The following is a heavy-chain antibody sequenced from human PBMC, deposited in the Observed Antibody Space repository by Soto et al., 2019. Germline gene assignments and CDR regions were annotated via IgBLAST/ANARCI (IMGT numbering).Heavy chain of an antibody. CDR1: GGSISSYY. Sequence: PSETLSLTCTVSGGSISSYYWSWIRQPPGKGLEWIGYIYYSGSTNYNPSLKSRVTISVDTSKNQFSLKLSSVTAADTAVYYCARTSGGEYVDTAMVFDYWGQGTLVTVSS. CDR3: ARTSGGEYVDTAMVFDY. V-gene: IGHV4-59*01. CDR2: IYYSGST. D-gene: IGHD5-18*01. J-gene: IGHJ4*02.